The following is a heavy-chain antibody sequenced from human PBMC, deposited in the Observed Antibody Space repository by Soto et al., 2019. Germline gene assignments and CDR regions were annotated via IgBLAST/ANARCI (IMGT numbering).Heavy chain of an antibody. CDR1: GGTFSSYA. CDR3: ARDTITWHWFDP. V-gene: IGHV1-69*13. J-gene: IGHJ5*02. D-gene: IGHD5-12*01. Sequence: ASVKVSCKASGGTFSSYAMSWVRQAPGQGLEWMGGIIPIFGTANYAQKFQGRVTITADESTSTAYMELSSLRSEDTAVYYCARDTITWHWFDPWGQGTLVTVSS. CDR2: IIPIFGTA.